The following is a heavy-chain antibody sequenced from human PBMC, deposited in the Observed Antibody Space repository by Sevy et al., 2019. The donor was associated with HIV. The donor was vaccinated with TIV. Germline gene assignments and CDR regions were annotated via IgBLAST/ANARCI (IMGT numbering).Heavy chain of an antibody. CDR2: IIPIFGTA. D-gene: IGHD3-10*01. CDR3: EACYYGSGSYYNFDY. CDR1: GGTFSSYA. Sequence: SVKVSCKASGGTFSSYAISWVRQAPGQGLEWMGGIIPIFGTANYAQKFQGRVTITADESTSTAYMELSSLRSEDTAVYYCEACYYGSGSYYNFDYWGQGTLVTVSS. J-gene: IGHJ4*02. V-gene: IGHV1-69*13.